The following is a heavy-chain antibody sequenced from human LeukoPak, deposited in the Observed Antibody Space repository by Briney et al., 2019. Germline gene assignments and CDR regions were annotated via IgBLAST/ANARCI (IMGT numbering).Heavy chain of an antibody. Sequence: GGSLRLSCTASGFTFGDYAMSWVRQAPGKGLEWVSFISSSSSYIYYADSVKGRFTISRDNAKNSLYLQMNSLRAEDTAVYYCARGYSGYHYYYFDYWGQGTLVTVSS. V-gene: IGHV3-21*01. D-gene: IGHD5-12*01. CDR2: ISSSSSYI. CDR3: ARGYSGYHYYYFDY. CDR1: GFTFGDYA. J-gene: IGHJ4*02.